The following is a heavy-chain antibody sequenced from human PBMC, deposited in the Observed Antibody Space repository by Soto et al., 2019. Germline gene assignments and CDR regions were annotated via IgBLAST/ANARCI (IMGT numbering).Heavy chain of an antibody. CDR2: IIPIFGTA. Sequence: SVKVSCKASGGTFSSYAISWVRQAPGQGLEWMGGIIPIFGTANYAQKFQGRVTITADESTSTAYMELSSLRSEDTAVYYCARGSSVGVAASYFDYWGQGTLVTVSS. CDR1: GGTFSSYA. J-gene: IGHJ4*02. CDR3: ARGSSVGVAASYFDY. D-gene: IGHD2-15*01. V-gene: IGHV1-69*13.